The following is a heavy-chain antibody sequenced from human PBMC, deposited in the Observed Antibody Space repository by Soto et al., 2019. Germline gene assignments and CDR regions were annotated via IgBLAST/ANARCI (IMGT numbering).Heavy chain of an antibody. Sequence: GGSLRLSCAASGFTFSDYYMSWIRQAPGKGLEWVSYISSSGSTIYYADSVKGRFTISRDNAKNSLYLQMNSLRAEDTAVYYCARAYLIRFLEWLPPLIPFDPWGQGTLVTVSS. CDR3: ARAYLIRFLEWLPPLIPFDP. J-gene: IGHJ5*02. D-gene: IGHD3-3*01. V-gene: IGHV3-11*01. CDR1: GFTFSDYY. CDR2: ISSSGSTI.